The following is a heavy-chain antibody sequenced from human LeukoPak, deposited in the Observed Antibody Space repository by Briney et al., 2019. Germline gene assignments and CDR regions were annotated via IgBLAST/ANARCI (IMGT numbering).Heavy chain of an antibody. CDR1: GFTFSNAW. V-gene: IGHV3-15*07. J-gene: IGHJ6*02. CDR2: IKSKTDGGTT. D-gene: IGHD1-7*01. Sequence: GGSLRLSCAASGFTFSNAWMNWVRQAPGKGLEWVGRIKSKTDGGTTDYAAPVKGRFTISRDDSKNTLYLQMNSLKTEDTAVYYCTTDEDWNYARKDVWGQGATVIVSS. CDR3: TTDEDWNYARKDV.